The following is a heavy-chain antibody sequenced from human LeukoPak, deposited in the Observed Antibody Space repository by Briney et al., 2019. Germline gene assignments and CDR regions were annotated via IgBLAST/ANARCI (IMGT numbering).Heavy chain of an antibody. V-gene: IGHV3-11*01. CDR2: ISGNGNTI. D-gene: IGHD3-10*01. Sequence: GGSLRLSCSASGITFSAHYMTWIRQAPGKGLECVSYISGNGNTINYADSVKGRFTVSRDNARNSVFLQMDSLRVEDTAVYFCSSHHGPWFEELRVGYFDRWGGGTLVTVSS. J-gene: IGHJ2*01. CDR1: GITFSAHY. CDR3: SSHHGPWFEELRVGYFDR.